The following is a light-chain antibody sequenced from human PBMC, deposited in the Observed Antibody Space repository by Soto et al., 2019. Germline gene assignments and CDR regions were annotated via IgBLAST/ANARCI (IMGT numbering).Light chain of an antibody. Sequence: AVLTQPPSVSGTPGQRVTISCSGSNSNIGYNSVYWYQQLPGTAPKLLIYRSHERPSGVPDRFSGSKSGTSASLAISGLRSEDEADYSCATWDDNLSGVVFGGGTKLTVL. V-gene: IGLV1-47*01. CDR2: RSH. CDR3: ATWDDNLSGVV. J-gene: IGLJ3*02. CDR1: NSNIGYNS.